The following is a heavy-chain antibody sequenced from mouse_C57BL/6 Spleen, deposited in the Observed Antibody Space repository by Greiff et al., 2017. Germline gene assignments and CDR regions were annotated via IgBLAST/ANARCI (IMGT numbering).Heavy chain of an antibody. CDR2: IRNKANNHAT. V-gene: IGHV6-6*01. CDR1: GFTFSDAW. D-gene: IGHD1-1*01. J-gene: IGHJ2*01. CDR3: TSLITTVLDY. Sequence: EVQLQESGGGLVQPGGSMKLSCAAFGFTFSDAWMDWVRQSPEKGLEWVAEIRNKANNHATYYAESVKGRFTISRDDSKSSVYLQMNSLRAEDTGIYYCTSLITTVLDYWGQGTTLTVSS.